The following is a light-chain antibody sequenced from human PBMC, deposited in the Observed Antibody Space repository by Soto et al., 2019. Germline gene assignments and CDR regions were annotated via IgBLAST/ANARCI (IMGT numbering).Light chain of an antibody. CDR1: QSVSTNS. CDR2: GAS. V-gene: IGKV3-20*01. Sequence: EIVLTQSPDTLSLSPGERATLSCRASQSVSTNSLAWYQQKPGQAPRPLIYGASSRATGTPDRFSGSGSGTDFTLIISRLEPEDFAVYYCQQYDTRCTFGQGTKVEVK. J-gene: IGKJ1*01. CDR3: QQYDTRCT.